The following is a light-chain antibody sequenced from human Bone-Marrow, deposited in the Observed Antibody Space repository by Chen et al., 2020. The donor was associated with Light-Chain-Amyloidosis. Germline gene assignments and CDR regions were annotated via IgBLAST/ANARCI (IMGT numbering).Light chain of an antibody. V-gene: IGLV2-14*03. CDR1: SSDVGGYNY. Sequence: QSALTPPASVSGSPGQSITISSTGTSSDVGGYNYVSWYQQHPGKAPKLMIYDVSNRPSGVSNRFSGSKSGNTASLTISGLQAEDEADYYCSSYTSSSTLVFGGGTKLTVL. J-gene: IGLJ2*01. CDR2: DVS. CDR3: SSYTSSSTLV.